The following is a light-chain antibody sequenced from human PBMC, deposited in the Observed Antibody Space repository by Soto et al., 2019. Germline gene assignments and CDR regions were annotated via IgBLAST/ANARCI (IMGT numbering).Light chain of an antibody. J-gene: IGKJ3*01. CDR1: QSISSR. CDR3: QQDNSYSS. CDR2: KAS. Sequence: DIQMTQSPPTLSASVGDRVTITCRASQSISSRLAWYQQKPGGAPKLLIYKASSVESRDPSRFSGSGSRTGFALPISSLQPDDFATYYCQQDNSYSSVGPGTKVDI. V-gene: IGKV1-5*03.